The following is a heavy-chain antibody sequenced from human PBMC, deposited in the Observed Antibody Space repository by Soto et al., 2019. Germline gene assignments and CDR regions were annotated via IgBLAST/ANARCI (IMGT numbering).Heavy chain of an antibody. D-gene: IGHD3-10*01. Sequence: ASVKVSCKASGYTFTSYAMHWVRQAPGQRLEWMGWINAGNGNTKYSQKFQGRVTITRDTSASTAYMELSSLRSEDTAVYYCAGHREGWFGETSDVYGMDVWCQGTTVTVS. CDR2: INAGNGNT. V-gene: IGHV1-3*01. CDR3: AGHREGWFGETSDVYGMDV. J-gene: IGHJ6*02. CDR1: GYTFTSYA.